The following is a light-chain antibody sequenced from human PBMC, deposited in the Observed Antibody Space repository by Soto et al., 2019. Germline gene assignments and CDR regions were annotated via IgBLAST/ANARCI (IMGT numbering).Light chain of an antibody. CDR2: GAS. CDR3: QQYNNWPES. CDR1: QSVSSN. V-gene: IGKV3-15*01. Sequence: EIVMTQSPATLSVSPGERATLSCRASQSVSSNLAWYQQKPGQAPRLLIYGASTRATGIPARFSGSGSGTEFTLTISSLQSEDFAVYYCQQYNNWPESFGLRTKLEIK. J-gene: IGKJ2*01.